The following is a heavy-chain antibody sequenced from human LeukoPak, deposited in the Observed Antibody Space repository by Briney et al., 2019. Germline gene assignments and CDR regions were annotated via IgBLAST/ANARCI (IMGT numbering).Heavy chain of an antibody. CDR3: AKKEAASNYYYYYGMDV. Sequence: GGSLRLSCAASGFTFSSYPMHWVRQAPGKGLEWVAVISYDGSNKYYADSVKGRFTISRDNSKNTLYLQMTSLRAGDTAVYYCAKKEAASNYYYYYGMDVWGQGTTVTVSS. CDR1: GFTFSSYP. CDR2: ISYDGSNK. D-gene: IGHD6-13*01. J-gene: IGHJ6*02. V-gene: IGHV3-30-3*02.